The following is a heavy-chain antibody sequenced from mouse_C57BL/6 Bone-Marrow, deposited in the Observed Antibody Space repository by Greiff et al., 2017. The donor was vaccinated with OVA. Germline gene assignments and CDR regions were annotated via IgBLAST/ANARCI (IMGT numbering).Heavy chain of an antibody. CDR1: GYTFTSYW. CDR2: IDPSDSYT. J-gene: IGHJ4*01. Sequence: QVQLKQPGAELVMPGASVKLSCKASGYTFTSYWMHWVKQRPGQGLEWIGEIDPSDSYTNYNQKFKGKSTLTVDKSSSTAYMQLSSLTSEDSAVYYCALRLLRAGYYAMDYWGQGTSVTVSS. V-gene: IGHV1-69*01. D-gene: IGHD1-1*01. CDR3: ALRLLRAGYYAMDY.